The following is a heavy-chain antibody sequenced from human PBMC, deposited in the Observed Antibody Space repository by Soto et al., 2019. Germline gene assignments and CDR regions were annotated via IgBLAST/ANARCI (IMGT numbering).Heavy chain of an antibody. CDR3: AKDRGRSSGWYPGY. J-gene: IGHJ4*02. Sequence: GGSLRLSCAASGFTFTSNWMHWVRQAPGKGLVWVSAISGSGGSTYYADSVKGRFTISRDNSKNTLYLQMNSLRAEDTAVYYCAKDRGRSSGWYPGYWGQGTLVTVSS. V-gene: IGHV3-23*01. D-gene: IGHD6-19*01. CDR1: GFTFTSNW. CDR2: ISGSGGST.